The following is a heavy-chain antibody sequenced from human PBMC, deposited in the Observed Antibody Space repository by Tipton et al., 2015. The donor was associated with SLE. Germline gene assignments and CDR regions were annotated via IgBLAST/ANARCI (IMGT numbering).Heavy chain of an antibody. CDR1: GYTFTTYF. D-gene: IGHD2/OR15-2a*01. V-gene: IGHV1-18*04. J-gene: IGHJ5*02. CDR2: ISAYNGNR. Sequence: QVQLVQSGAEVKKPGASVKVSCTASGYTFTTYFITWVRQAPGQGLEWMGWISAYNGNRKYAKKVQGRVTMTTDTSTCTAYLELRSLRSDDTAVYYCARTSAFRNWFDPWGQGTLVTVSS. CDR3: ARTSAFRNWFDP.